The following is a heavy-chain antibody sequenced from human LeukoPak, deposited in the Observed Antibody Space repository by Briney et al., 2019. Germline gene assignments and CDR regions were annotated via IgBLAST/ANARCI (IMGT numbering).Heavy chain of an antibody. J-gene: IGHJ4*02. V-gene: IGHV3-30-3*01. CDR3: ARKGLFDY. CDR2: ISYDGSNK. Sequence: PGGSLRLSCAASGFTFSSYAMHWVRQAPGKGLEWVVVISYDGSNKYYADSVKGRFTISRDNSKNTLYLQMNSLRAEDTAVYYCARKGLFDYWGQGTLVTVSS. D-gene: IGHD6-19*01. CDR1: GFTFSSYA.